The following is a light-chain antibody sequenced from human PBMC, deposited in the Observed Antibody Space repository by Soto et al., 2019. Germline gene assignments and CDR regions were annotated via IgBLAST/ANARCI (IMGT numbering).Light chain of an antibody. V-gene: IGKV3-15*01. CDR2: APS. CDR3: QKYNYWPPFT. CDR1: QSVSSN. Sequence: EIVMTQSPATLSVSPWERATLSCRASQSVSSNVAWYQQKPGQAPRLLIYAPSTRATGIPPRFSGSGSGTEFTLTIISLRYEDFAVYYCQKYNYWPPFTFGQGTKLEIK. J-gene: IGKJ2*01.